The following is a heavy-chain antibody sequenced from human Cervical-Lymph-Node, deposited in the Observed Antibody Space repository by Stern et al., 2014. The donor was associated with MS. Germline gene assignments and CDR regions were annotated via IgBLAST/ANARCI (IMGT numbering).Heavy chain of an antibody. CDR1: GYTFTSDD. J-gene: IGHJ5*01. CDR2: MNPDSGDT. CDR3: TKAWDS. Sequence: QVQLVQSGAEVRKPGASVKVSCKASGYTFTSDDIHWVRQAPGQGLEWMGWMNPDSGDTGFAQKFQGRVTITRDTSITTAFMELSNLRSNDTAIYYCTKAWDSWGPGTLIIVSS. V-gene: IGHV1-8*01.